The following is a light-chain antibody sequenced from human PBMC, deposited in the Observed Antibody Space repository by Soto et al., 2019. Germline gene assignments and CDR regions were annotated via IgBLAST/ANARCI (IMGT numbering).Light chain of an antibody. CDR3: SSYTSSSTLV. J-gene: IGLJ2*01. CDR1: SSDVGGYSY. V-gene: IGLV2-14*01. Sequence: QSVLTQPASVSGSPGQSIAISCTGSSSDVGGYSYVSWYQQHPGKAPKLMIYDVSNRPSGVSDLFSGSRSGNTASLTISGLQAEDEADYYCSSYTSSSTLVFGGWTKLTVL. CDR2: DVS.